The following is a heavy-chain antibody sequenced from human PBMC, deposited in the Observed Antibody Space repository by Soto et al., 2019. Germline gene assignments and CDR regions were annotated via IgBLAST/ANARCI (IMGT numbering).Heavy chain of an antibody. J-gene: IGHJ4*02. D-gene: IGHD1-1*01. V-gene: IGHV1-18*01. CDR3: ARGRYGDY. CDR1: GYTFTSYG. Sequence: QVHLVQSGAEVKKPGASVKVSCKCSGYTFTSYGITWVRQAPGQGLEWMGWISAHNGNTDYAQKLQGRVTVTRDTSTSTAYMELRSLRSDDTSVYYCARGRYGDYWGQGALVTVSS. CDR2: ISAHNGNT.